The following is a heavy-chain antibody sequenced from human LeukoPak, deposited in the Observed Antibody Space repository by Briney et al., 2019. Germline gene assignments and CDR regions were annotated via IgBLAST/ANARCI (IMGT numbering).Heavy chain of an antibody. Sequence: GGSLRLSCAASGFKVNNIHMSWVRQAPGRGLEWVSVFYGGGGIYYADSVQGRFKISRDNSKNTVYLQMNNLRGDDSALYYCVRDLAGAFDFWGQGTPVKVSS. D-gene: IGHD6-19*01. CDR1: GFKVNNIH. CDR2: FYGGGGI. CDR3: VRDLAGAFDF. V-gene: IGHV3-66*01. J-gene: IGHJ4*02.